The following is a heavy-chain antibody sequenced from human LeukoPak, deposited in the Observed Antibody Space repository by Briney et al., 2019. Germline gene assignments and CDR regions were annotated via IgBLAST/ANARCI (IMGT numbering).Heavy chain of an antibody. CDR3: AREREHSFDY. J-gene: IGHJ4*02. D-gene: IGHD1-26*01. Sequence: SQTLSLTCAISGDSVSSNSVAWNWIRQTPSRGLEWLGRTYYRSKWYNDYAVSVKSRITINADTSKNQFSLQLNSASPEDTAVYYCAREREHSFDYWGQGTLVTVSS. CDR2: TYYRSKWYN. V-gene: IGHV6-1*01. CDR1: GDSVSSNSVA.